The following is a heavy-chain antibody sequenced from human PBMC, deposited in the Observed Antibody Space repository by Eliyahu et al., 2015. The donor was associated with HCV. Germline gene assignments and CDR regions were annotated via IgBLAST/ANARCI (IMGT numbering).Heavy chain of an antibody. CDR1: GFTFGDYA. CDR3: TNSGYDYWASWFDP. D-gene: IGHD5-12*01. V-gene: IGHV3-49*03. CDR2: MRSRAFGGTT. J-gene: IGHJ5*02. Sequence: EVQLVESGGGLVQPGRSLRLSCTASGFTFGDYAMSWFRQAPGKGLEWGGFMRSRAFGGTTEYAASVKGRFTISSDDSKRIAYLQMNSLKTEDTAVYYCTNSGYDYWASWFDPWGQGTLVTVSS.